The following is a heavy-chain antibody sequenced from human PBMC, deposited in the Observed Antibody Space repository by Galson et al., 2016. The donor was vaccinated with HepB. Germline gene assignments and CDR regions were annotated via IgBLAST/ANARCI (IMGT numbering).Heavy chain of an antibody. CDR3: ARDFDY. CDR1: GFSFTTFA. V-gene: IGHV3-48*01. J-gene: IGHJ4*02. Sequence: SLRLSCAASGFSFTTFAMSWVRQAPGKGLEWVSYISSSSSTIYYAASVKGRFTISRDNSKNSLYLQMNRLRAEDTAVYYCARDFDYWGQRTLVTVSS. CDR2: ISSSSSTI.